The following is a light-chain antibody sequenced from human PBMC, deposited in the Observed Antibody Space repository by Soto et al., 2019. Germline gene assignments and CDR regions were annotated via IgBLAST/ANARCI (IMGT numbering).Light chain of an antibody. J-gene: IGLJ2*01. CDR3: SSHADSINVV. V-gene: IGLV2-8*01. CDR2: EVS. CDR1: SSDIGGYNS. Sequence: QSALTQPPSASGSPGQSVTISCTGTSSDIGGYNSVSWYQQHPGKAPKLMIYEVSKRPSGVPDRFSGSRSGNTASLTVSGLQAEDEADYYCSSHADSINVVFGGGTQLTVL.